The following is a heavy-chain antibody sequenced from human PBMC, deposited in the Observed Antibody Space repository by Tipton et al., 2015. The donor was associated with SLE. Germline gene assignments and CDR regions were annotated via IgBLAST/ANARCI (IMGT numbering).Heavy chain of an antibody. V-gene: IGHV3-43*01. Sequence: SLRLSCAASGFTFDDYTMHWVRQAPGKGLEWVSLISWDGGSTYYADSVKGRFTISRDNSKNSLYLQMNSLRTEDTALYYCAKADSSGYYSPGHWGQGTLVTVSS. CDR3: AKADSSGYYSPGH. CDR1: GFTFDDYT. CDR2: ISWDGGST. J-gene: IGHJ4*02. D-gene: IGHD3-22*01.